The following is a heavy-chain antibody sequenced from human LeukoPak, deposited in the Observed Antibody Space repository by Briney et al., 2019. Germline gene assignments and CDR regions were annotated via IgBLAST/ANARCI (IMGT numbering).Heavy chain of an antibody. D-gene: IGHD5-24*01. CDR1: GFTFSSYG. V-gene: IGHV3-30*19. CDR2: ISYDGSNK. CDR3: ARAEMATIYFNY. Sequence: GGSLRLSCAASGFTFSSYGMHWVRQAPGKGLEWVAVISYDGSNKYYADSVKGRFTISRDNSKNTLYLQMNSLRAEDTAVYYCARAEMATIYFNYWGQGTLVTVSS. J-gene: IGHJ4*02.